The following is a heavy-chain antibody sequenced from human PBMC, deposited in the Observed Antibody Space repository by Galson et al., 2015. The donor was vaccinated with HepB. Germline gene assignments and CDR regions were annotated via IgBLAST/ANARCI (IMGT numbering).Heavy chain of an antibody. CDR2: ISYDGSNK. Sequence: SLRLSCAASGFTFSSYAMHWVRQAPGKGLEWVAVISYDGSNKYYADSVKGRFTISRDNSKNTLYLQMNSLRAEDTAVYYCARDPFNGSGSYYPLAEYYFDYWGQGTLVTVSS. D-gene: IGHD3-10*01. V-gene: IGHV3-30-3*01. J-gene: IGHJ4*02. CDR1: GFTFSSYA. CDR3: ARDPFNGSGSYYPLAEYYFDY.